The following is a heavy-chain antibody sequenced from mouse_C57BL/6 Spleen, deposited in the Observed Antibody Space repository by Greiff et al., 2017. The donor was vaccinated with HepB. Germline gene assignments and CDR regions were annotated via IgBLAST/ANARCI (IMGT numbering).Heavy chain of an antibody. Sequence: VQLQQSGPGLVQPSQSLSITCAASGFSFTSYGVHWVRQPPGKGLEWLGVIWSGGSTDYNAAFISRLSISKDNSKSQVFVKMNSLQADDTAIYYCAKEYGAMGYWGQRTSGTVSS. V-gene: IGHV2-4*01. CDR2: IWSGGST. CDR1: GFSFTSYG. CDR3: AKEYGAMGY. D-gene: IGHD1-2*01. J-gene: IGHJ4*01.